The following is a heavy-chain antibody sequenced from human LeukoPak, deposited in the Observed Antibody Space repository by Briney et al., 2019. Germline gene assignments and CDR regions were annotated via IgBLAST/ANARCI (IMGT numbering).Heavy chain of an antibody. CDR2: IIPIFGTA. Sequence: GSSVKVSCKASGGTFSSYAISWVRQAPGQGLEWMGGIIPIFGTANYAQKFQGRVTITADESTSTAYMELSSLRSEDTAVYYCARDSQALHSSGWPYFDYWGQGTLVTVSS. V-gene: IGHV1-69*01. CDR1: GGTFSSYA. CDR3: ARDSQALHSSGWPYFDY. D-gene: IGHD6-19*01. J-gene: IGHJ4*02.